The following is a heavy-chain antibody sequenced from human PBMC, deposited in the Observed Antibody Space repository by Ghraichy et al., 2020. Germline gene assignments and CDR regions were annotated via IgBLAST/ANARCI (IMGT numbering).Heavy chain of an antibody. Sequence: GGSLRLSCAASGFSFGTYWMSWVRQAPGQGMEWVATIKPSGSETHYVDSVNGRFTISRDNGKNSVYLQMSGLRTEDTAVYYCARAWIYTTLYFFEDWGQGTLLTVSS. CDR1: GFSFGTYW. V-gene: IGHV3-7*01. CDR3: ARAWIYTTLYFFED. CDR2: IKPSGSET. J-gene: IGHJ4*02. D-gene: IGHD5-12*01.